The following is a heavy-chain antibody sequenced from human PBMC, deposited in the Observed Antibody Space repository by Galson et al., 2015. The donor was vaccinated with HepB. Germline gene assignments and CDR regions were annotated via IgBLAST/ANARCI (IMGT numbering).Heavy chain of an antibody. CDR1: GFTFSSYS. V-gene: IGHV3-21*01. J-gene: IGHJ4*02. CDR3: AREGKRYSGYDSFDY. Sequence: SLRLSCAASGFTFSSYSMNWVRQAPGKGLEWVSSISSSSSYICYADSVKGRFTISRDNAKNSLYLQMNSLRAEDTAVYYCAREGKRYSGYDSFDYWGQGTLVTVSS. D-gene: IGHD5-12*01. CDR2: ISSSSSYI.